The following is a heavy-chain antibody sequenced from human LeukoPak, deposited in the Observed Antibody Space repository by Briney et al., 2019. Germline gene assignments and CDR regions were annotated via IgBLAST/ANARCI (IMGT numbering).Heavy chain of an antibody. CDR2: INHSGST. J-gene: IGHJ6*03. Sequence: SETLSLTCTVSGGSISSSSYYWGWIRQPPGKGLEWIGEINHSGSTNYNPSLKSRVTISVDTSKNQFSLKLSSVTAADTAVYYCARPSGYDSHYMDVWGKGTTVTVSS. CDR1: GGSISSSSYY. CDR3: ARPSGYDSHYMDV. D-gene: IGHD5-12*01. V-gene: IGHV4-39*07.